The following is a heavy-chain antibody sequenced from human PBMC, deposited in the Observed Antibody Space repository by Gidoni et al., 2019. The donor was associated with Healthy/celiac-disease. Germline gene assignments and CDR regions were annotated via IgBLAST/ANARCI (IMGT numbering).Heavy chain of an antibody. CDR3: ARFEYSSSSD. CDR1: GGSISSSSYY. Sequence: QLQLQESGPGLVKPSETLSLTCTVSGGSISSSSYYWGWLRQPPGKGLEWIGSIYYSGSTYYNPSLKSRVTISVDTSKNQFSLKLSSVTAADTAVYYCARFEYSSSSDWGQGTLVTVSS. D-gene: IGHD6-6*01. J-gene: IGHJ4*02. V-gene: IGHV4-39*01. CDR2: IYYSGST.